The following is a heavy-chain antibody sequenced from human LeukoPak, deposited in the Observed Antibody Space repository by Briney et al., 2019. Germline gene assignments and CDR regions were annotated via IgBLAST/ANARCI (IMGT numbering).Heavy chain of an antibody. V-gene: IGHV3-15*07. J-gene: IGHJ4*02. Sequence: PGGSLRLSCAASGFTFTNAWMNWVRQAPGKGLEWVGRIKSKADGETIDYAAPVKGRFTFSRDDSKNMLYLQMNSLRAEDTAVYYCARGGYYYGSGSYGFDYWGQGTLVTVSS. CDR1: GFTFTNAW. D-gene: IGHD3-10*01. CDR3: ARGGYYYGSGSYGFDY. CDR2: IKSKADGETI.